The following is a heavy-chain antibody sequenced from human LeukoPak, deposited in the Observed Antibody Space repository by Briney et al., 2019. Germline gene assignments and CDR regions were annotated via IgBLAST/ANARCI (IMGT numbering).Heavy chain of an antibody. CDR1: GFTFSSYS. D-gene: IGHD3-10*01. V-gene: IGHV3-21*01. J-gene: IGHJ6*02. Sequence: GGSLRLSCAASGFTFSSYSMNWVRQAPGKGLEWVSSISSSSSYIYYADSVKGRFTISRDNSKNTLYLQMNSLRAEDTAVYYCAKDRDYYYYGMDVWGQGTTVTVSS. CDR3: AKDRDYYYYGMDV. CDR2: ISSSSSYI.